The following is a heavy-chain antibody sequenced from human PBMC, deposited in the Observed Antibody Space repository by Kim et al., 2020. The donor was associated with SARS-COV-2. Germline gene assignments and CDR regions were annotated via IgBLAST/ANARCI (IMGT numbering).Heavy chain of an antibody. D-gene: IGHD3-3*01. J-gene: IGHJ4*02. CDR1: GGSITSSSYY. CDR2: INYSGST. CDR3: ARGGVQFDY. Sequence: SETLSLTCTVSGGSITSSSYYWIRQPPGKGLEWIGNINYSGSTYYNPSLKSRVTISIDTSKNQFSLKLSSVTAADTAVYYCARGGVQFDYWGQGTLVTVSS. V-gene: IGHV4-39*07.